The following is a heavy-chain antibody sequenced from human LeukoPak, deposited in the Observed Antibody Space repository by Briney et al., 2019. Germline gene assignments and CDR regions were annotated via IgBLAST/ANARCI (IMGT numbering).Heavy chain of an antibody. J-gene: IGHJ1*01. Sequence: GGSLRLSCAASGFRFSSYAMSWVRQAPGKGLEWVSAISGSGVSTYYADSVKGRFTVSRDNSKNTLYLQMNSLRAEDTAVYYCARGQRFPREYFQHWGQGTLVTVSS. CDR2: ISGSGVST. CDR3: ARGQRFPREYFQH. CDR1: GFRFSSYA. V-gene: IGHV3-23*01. D-gene: IGHD5/OR15-5a*01.